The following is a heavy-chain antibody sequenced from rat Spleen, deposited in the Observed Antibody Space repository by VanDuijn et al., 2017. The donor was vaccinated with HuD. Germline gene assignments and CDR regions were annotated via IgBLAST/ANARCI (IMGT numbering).Heavy chain of an antibody. J-gene: IGHJ1*01. CDR3: VRHGETYYSPDYFDF. V-gene: IGHV5-29*01. CDR2: ISFDGSST. CDR1: GFTFSDYF. Sequence: EVQLVESDGGLVQPGRSLKLSCAASGFTFSDYFMAWVRQAPTKGLEWVATISFDGSSTYYRDSVKGRFTISRDNAKSTLYLQMDSLRSEDTATYYCVRHGETYYSPDYFDFWGPGTMVTVSS. D-gene: IGHD1-1*01.